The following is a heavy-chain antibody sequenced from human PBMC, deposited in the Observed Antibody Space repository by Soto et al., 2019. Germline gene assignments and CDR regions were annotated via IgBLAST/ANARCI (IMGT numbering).Heavy chain of an antibody. J-gene: IGHJ6*03. CDR2: IYYSGST. CDR1: GGSISSYY. V-gene: IGHV4-59*01. CDR3: TRDRAISTAGHYYYYMDV. Sequence: PSETLSLTCTVSGGSISSYYWSWIRQPPGKRLEWIGYIYYSGSTNYNPSLKSRVTISVDTSKNQFSLKLSSVTAADTAVYYCTRDRAISTAGHYYYYMDVWGKGTTVTSP. D-gene: IGHD6-13*01.